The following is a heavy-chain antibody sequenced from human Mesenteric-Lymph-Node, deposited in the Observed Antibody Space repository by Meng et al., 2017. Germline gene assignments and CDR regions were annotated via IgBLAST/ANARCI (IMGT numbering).Heavy chain of an antibody. CDR2: ISGSGAST. D-gene: IGHD3-10*01. V-gene: IGHV3-23*01. J-gene: IGHJ4*02. CDR3: ARDLRYYYGSGGHPLSDY. CDR1: GFTFSSYA. Sequence: GESLKISCAASGFTFSSYAMNWVRQAPGKGLEWVSTISGSGASTYYADSVKGRFSISRDNAKNSLYLQMNSLRAEDTAVYYCARDLRYYYGSGGHPLSDYWGQGTLVTVSS.